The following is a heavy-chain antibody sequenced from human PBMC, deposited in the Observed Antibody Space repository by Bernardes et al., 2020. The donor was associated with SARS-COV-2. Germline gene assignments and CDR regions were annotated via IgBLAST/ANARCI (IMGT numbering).Heavy chain of an antibody. D-gene: IGHD4-17*01. CDR1: GGSISDYP. J-gene: IGHJ4*02. V-gene: IGHV4-34*01. CDR3: ARGPGRLRLIFDY. Sequence: PEALSLTCAVYGGSISDYPWSWLRKPPGKGLEWIGEINYSGSTNDNPSLMSRVTISVDTSKNQFSLKLSSVTAADTAVDYCARGPGRLRLIFDYWGQGSLVTVSS. CDR2: INYSGST.